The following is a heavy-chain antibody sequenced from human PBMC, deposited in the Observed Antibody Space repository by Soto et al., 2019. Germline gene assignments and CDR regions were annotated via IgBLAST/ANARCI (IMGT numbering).Heavy chain of an antibody. CDR3: ARDRGHFDY. J-gene: IGHJ4*02. CDR2: ISYDGSNK. V-gene: IGHV3-30*04. CDR1: GFTFSSYA. D-gene: IGHD3-16*01. Sequence: GSLRLSCAASGFTFSSYAMHWVRQAPGKGLEWVAVISYDGSNKYYADSVKGRFTISRDNSKNTLYLQMNSLRAEDTAVYYCARDRGHFDYWGQGTLVTVSS.